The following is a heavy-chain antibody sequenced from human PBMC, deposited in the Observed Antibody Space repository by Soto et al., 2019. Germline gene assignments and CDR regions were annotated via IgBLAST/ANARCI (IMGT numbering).Heavy chain of an antibody. Sequence: QVQLVQSGAEVKKPGASVKVSCKASGYTFTSYAMHWVRQAPGQRLEWMGWINAGNGNTKYSQKFQGRVTITRDTSASTAYMAQTSLTSEETAVYYYARDGGSPHAFDITGKGTM. CDR3: ARDGGSPHAFDI. D-gene: IGHD2-15*01. CDR1: GYTFTSYA. V-gene: IGHV1-3*01. CDR2: INAGNGNT. J-gene: IGHJ3*02.